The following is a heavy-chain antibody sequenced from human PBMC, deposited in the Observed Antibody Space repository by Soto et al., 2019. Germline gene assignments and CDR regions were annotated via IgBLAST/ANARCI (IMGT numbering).Heavy chain of an antibody. Sequence: GGSLRLSCAASGFTFSSYWMSWVRQAPGKGLEYVSGISGNGVRTNYADSVKGRFTISRDNSKNTLYLQMSSLRAEDTAVYYCARDRLRYNWNDFPYYYYGMDVWGQGTTVTVSS. CDR1: GFTFSSYW. V-gene: IGHV3-64*04. CDR3: ARDRLRYNWNDFPYYYYGMDV. J-gene: IGHJ6*02. CDR2: ISGNGVRT. D-gene: IGHD1-1*01.